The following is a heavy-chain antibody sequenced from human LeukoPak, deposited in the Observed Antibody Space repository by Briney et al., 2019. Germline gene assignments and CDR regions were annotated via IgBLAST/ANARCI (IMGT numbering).Heavy chain of an antibody. V-gene: IGHV3-48*04. CDR3: ARDTVTTDYFDY. D-gene: IGHD4-11*01. CDR1: GFTFSSYA. Sequence: GGSLRLSCAASGFTFSSYAMSWVRQAPGKGLEWVSYISSSGSTIYYADSVKGRFTISRDNAKNPLYLQMNSLRAEDTAVYYCARDTVTTDYFDYWGQGTLVTVSS. J-gene: IGHJ4*02. CDR2: ISSSGSTI.